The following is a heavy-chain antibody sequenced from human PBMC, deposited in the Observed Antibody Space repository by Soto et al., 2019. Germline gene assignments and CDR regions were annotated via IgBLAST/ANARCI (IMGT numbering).Heavy chain of an antibody. V-gene: IGHV3-30*18. J-gene: IGHJ4*02. CDR3: AKDYGIVGATYFDY. CDR1: GFTFSSYG. CDR2: ISYDGSNK. Sequence: PGGSLRLSCAASGFTFSSYGMHWVRQAPGKGLEWVAVISYDGSNKYYADSVKGRFTISRDNSKNTLYLQMNSLRAEDTAVYYCAKDYGIVGATYFDYWGQGTLVTVSS. D-gene: IGHD1-26*01.